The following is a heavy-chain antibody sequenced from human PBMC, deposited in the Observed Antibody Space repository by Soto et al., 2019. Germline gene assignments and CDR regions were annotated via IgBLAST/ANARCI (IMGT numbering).Heavy chain of an antibody. CDR1: GFTFSSYS. CDR2: ISSSSSYI. CDR3: ARDGASRCRGVSGHDVY. J-gene: IGHJ4*02. Sequence: EVQLVESGGGLVKPGGSLRLSCAASGFTFSSYSMNWVRQAPGKGLEWVSSISSSSSYIYYADSVKGRFTISRDNAKKSLYLKRTSRRAGDTAVYYCARDGASRCRGVSGHDVYWGQGTLVTVSS. D-gene: IGHD2-15*01. V-gene: IGHV3-21*01.